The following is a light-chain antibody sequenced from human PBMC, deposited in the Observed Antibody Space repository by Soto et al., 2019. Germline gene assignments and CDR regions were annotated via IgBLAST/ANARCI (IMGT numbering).Light chain of an antibody. CDR1: KLGDKY. CDR2: QDR. V-gene: IGLV3-1*01. Sequence: SYELTQPPSVSVSPGQTASITCSGDKLGDKYACWYQQRPGQPPVLVIYQDRKRPSGIPERFSGSNSGNTATLTISGTQAMDEADYYCQAWDSSTVVFGGGTKLTVL. CDR3: QAWDSSTVV. J-gene: IGLJ2*01.